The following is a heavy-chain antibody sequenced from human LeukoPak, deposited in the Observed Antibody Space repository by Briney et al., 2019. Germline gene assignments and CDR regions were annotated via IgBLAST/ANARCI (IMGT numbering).Heavy chain of an antibody. Sequence: SETLSLTCTVSGGSIRTYYWSWIRQAPGKGLEWIGYIYYSGSTNYNPSLQSRVTISVDTSKNQFSLKLRSATAADTAMYYCARVGVGTTMDVWGQGTTVTVSS. J-gene: IGHJ6*02. CDR3: ARVGVGTTMDV. CDR2: IYYSGST. V-gene: IGHV4-59*01. CDR1: GGSIRTYY. D-gene: IGHD2-21*02.